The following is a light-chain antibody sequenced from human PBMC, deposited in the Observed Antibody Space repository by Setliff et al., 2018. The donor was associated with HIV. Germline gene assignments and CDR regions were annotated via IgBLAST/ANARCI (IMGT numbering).Light chain of an antibody. Sequence: QSVLTQPPSASGSPGQSVTISCTGTSGDVGGYDYVSWYQQHPGKAPELMIYEVNKRPSGVSNRFSGSKSGSTASLAISGLQADDEGDYYCCSYAGTDTFVVFGTGTKVTVL. J-gene: IGLJ1*01. CDR2: EVN. CDR1: SGDVGGYDY. V-gene: IGLV2-8*01. CDR3: CSYAGTDTFVV.